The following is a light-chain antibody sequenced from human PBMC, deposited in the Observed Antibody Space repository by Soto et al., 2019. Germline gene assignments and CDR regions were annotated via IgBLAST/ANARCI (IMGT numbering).Light chain of an antibody. Sequence: EIVLTQSPGTLSLSPGERATLSCRASQSVSSSYLAWYQQKPGQAPRLLIYGASSRATGIPDRFSGSGSGTDFTLNISRLEPEDFAVYYCQQYGSSQITFGQGTRLEIK. CDR3: QQYGSSQIT. J-gene: IGKJ5*01. V-gene: IGKV3-20*01. CDR2: GAS. CDR1: QSVSSSY.